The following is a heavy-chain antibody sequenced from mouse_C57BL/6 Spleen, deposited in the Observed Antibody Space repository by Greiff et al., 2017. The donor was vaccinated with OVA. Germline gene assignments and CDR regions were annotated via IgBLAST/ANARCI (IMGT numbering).Heavy chain of an antibody. CDR1: GYTFTNYW. J-gene: IGHJ2*01. D-gene: IGHD1-1*01. Sequence: QVHVKQSGAELVRPGTSVKMSCKASGYTFTNYWIGWAKQRPGHGLEWIGDIYPGGGYTNYNEKFKGKATLTADKSSSTAYMQFSSLTSEDSAIYYCARGGTTVVPFDYWGQGTTLTVSS. CDR2: IYPGGGYT. V-gene: IGHV1-63*01. CDR3: ARGGTTVVPFDY.